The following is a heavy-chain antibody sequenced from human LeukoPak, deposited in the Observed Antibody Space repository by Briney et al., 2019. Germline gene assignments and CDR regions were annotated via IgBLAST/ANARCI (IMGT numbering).Heavy chain of an antibody. CDR2: IWYDGSKK. D-gene: IGHD4-23*01. Sequence: GGSLRLSCAASGFTFSSYGMHWVRQAPGKGLEWVAVIWYDGSKKYYADSVKGRFTISRDNSKNTLYLQMNGLRAEDTAVYYCAKDLDTTVVLDAFDMWGQGTLVTVSS. CDR3: AKDLDTTVVLDAFDM. V-gene: IGHV3-33*06. CDR1: GFTFSSYG. J-gene: IGHJ3*02.